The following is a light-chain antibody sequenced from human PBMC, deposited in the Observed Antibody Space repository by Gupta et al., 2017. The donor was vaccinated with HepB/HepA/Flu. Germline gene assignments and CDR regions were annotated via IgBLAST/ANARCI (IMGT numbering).Light chain of an antibody. CDR3: AAWDDSLNGWV. CDR2: SNN. Sequence: QSVLPQPPSASGPPGQRVTISGSGSSSNIGSNTVNGYQQLPGTAPKLLIYSNNQRPSGVPDRFSGSKSGTSASLAISGLQSEDEADYYCAAWDDSLNGWVFGGGTKLTVL. V-gene: IGLV1-44*01. J-gene: IGLJ3*02. CDR1: SSNIGSNT.